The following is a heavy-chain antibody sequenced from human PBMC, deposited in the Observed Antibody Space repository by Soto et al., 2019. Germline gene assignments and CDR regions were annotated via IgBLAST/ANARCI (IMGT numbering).Heavy chain of an antibody. Sequence: SETLSLTCSVSGGTITSGRSSWNWIRQSPGKGLEWIAYIYHSGSTYYNPSLKSRVTISVDRSENRFSLRLSSVTAADTAVYFCVRESVPSGPNYFDTWGPGTLVTVSS. CDR3: VRESVPSGPNYFDT. V-gene: IGHV4-30-2*06. J-gene: IGHJ5*02. CDR1: GGTITSGRSS. D-gene: IGHD2-2*01. CDR2: IYHSGST.